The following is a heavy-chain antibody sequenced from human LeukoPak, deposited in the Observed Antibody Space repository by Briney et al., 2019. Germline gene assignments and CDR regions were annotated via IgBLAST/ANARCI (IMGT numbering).Heavy chain of an antibody. CDR2: INPSGGNI. CDR1: GYTFTSYG. D-gene: IGHD1-26*01. J-gene: IGHJ6*03. Sequence: ASVKVSCKASGYTFTSYGISWVRQAPGQGLEWMALINPSGGNIRYAQKLQGRVTMTRDTSTTTVYMELSSLRSEDTAVYYCARGGRLELLIYHYYYMDVWGKGTTVTVSS. CDR3: ARGGRLELLIYHYYYMDV. V-gene: IGHV1-46*04.